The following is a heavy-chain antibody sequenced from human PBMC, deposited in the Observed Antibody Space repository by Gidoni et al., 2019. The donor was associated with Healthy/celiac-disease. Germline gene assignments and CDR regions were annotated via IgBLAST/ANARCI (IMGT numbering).Heavy chain of an antibody. CDR3: ARVVPAAMASPSYYYYYGMDV. V-gene: IGHV3-21*01. Sequence: EVQLVESGGGLVKPGGSLRPSCAASGFTFSSYSMTWVRQAPGKGLEWVSSISSSSSYIYYADSVKGRFTISRDNAKNSLYLQMNSLRAEDTAVYYCARVVPAAMASPSYYYYYGMDVWGQGTTVTVSS. CDR2: ISSSSSYI. J-gene: IGHJ6*02. D-gene: IGHD5-18*01. CDR1: GFTFSSYS.